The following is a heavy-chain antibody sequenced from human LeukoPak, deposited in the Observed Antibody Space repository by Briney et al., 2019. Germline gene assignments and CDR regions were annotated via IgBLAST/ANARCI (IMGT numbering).Heavy chain of an antibody. Sequence: GGSLRLSCAASGFTFSSYGMHGVRQAPGKGLEWVAVIWYDGSNKYYADSVKGRFTISRDNSKNTLYLQMNSLRAEDTAVYYCARDSGITGTTLARPTCTFDCWGQGTLVTVPS. CDR1: GFTFSSYG. CDR2: IWYDGSNK. J-gene: IGHJ4*02. V-gene: IGHV3-33*01. D-gene: IGHD1-7*01. CDR3: ARDSGITGTTLARPTCTFDC.